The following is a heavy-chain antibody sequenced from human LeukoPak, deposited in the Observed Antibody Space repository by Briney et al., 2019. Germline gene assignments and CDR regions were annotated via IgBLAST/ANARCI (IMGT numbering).Heavy chain of an antibody. J-gene: IGHJ5*02. CDR1: GFTFSDYY. CDR2: ISSSGSTI. D-gene: IGHD3-10*01. CDR3: AGAATNGSAYNWFDP. Sequence: GGSLRLSCAASGFTFSDYYMSWIRQAPGKGLEWVSYISSSGSTIYCADSVKGRFTISRDNAKNSLYLQMNSLRAEDTAVYYCAGAATNGSAYNWFDPWGQGTLVTVSS. V-gene: IGHV3-11*01.